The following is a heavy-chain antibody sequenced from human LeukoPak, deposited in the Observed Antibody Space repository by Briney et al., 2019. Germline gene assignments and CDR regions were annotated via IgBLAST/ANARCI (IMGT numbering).Heavy chain of an antibody. D-gene: IGHD5-12*01. V-gene: IGHV4-34*01. CDR1: GGSLSGYY. CDR3: ARGRLRIDY. J-gene: IGHJ4*02. CDR2: INHSGST. Sequence: SETQSLTCAVYGGSLSGYYWSWIRQPPGKGLEWIGEINHSGSTNYNPSLKSRVTISVDTSKNQCSLKLSSVTAADTAVYYCARGRLRIDYWGQGTLVTVSS.